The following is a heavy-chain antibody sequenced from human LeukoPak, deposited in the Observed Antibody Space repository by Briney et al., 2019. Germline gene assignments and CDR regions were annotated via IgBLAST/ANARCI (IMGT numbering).Heavy chain of an antibody. CDR1: GGSFSGYY. D-gene: IGHD4-23*01. Sequence: KPSETLSLTCAVYGGSFSGYYWSWIRQPPGKGLEWIGEINHSGSTNYNPSLKSRVTISVDTSKNQFSLKLSSVTAADTAVYYCAREEEGGNSSDIWGQGTMVTVSS. V-gene: IGHV4-34*01. J-gene: IGHJ3*02. CDR2: INHSGST. CDR3: AREEEGGNSSDI.